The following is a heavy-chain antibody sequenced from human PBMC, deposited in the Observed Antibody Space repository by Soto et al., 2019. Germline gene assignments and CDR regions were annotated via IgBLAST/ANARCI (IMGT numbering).Heavy chain of an antibody. V-gene: IGHV3-21*01. J-gene: IGHJ3*02. Sequence: XGSLGLSFAASGFTFSSYSMNWVRQAPGKGLEWVSSISSSSSYIYHADSVKGRFTISRDNAKNSLYLQMNSLRAEDTAVYYCARDYVTHWGYGGNQGAFDIWGQGTMVTVSS. CDR3: ARDYVTHWGYGGNQGAFDI. CDR2: ISSSSSYI. CDR1: GFTFSSYS. D-gene: IGHD4-17*01.